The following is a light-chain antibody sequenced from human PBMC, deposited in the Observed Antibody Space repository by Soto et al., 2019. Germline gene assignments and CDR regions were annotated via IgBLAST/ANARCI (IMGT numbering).Light chain of an antibody. J-gene: IGKJ1*01. CDR2: GAS. Sequence: EIVLTQSPGTLSLSPGERATLSCRASQSVSNNYLGWYQQKPGQAPRLLIFGASGRSAGIPDRFSGSGSGTDFTLTINRLEPEDFAVYYCQQYGASPPTFGQGTKVEIK. CDR3: QQYGASPPT. V-gene: IGKV3-20*01. CDR1: QSVSNNY.